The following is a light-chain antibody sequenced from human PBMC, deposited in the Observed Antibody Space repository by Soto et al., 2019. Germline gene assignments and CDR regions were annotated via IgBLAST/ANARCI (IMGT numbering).Light chain of an antibody. V-gene: IGKV1-27*01. Sequence: IQLTQSPSSLSASVGDRVTITCRASQGIRSALGWYQRKPGKVPDLLISSASTLQSGAPSRFSGSGSGTDFTPTISSLQPEDVATYYCQKYSIAPSWTFGQGTKVDIK. J-gene: IGKJ1*01. CDR2: SAS. CDR3: QKYSIAPSWT. CDR1: QGIRSA.